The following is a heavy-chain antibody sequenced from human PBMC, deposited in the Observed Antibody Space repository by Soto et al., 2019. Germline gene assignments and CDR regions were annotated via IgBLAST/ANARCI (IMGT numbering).Heavy chain of an antibody. CDR1: GYTFISYW. Sequence: GESLKISCKATGYTFISYWIAWVRQKPGKGLEWMGIIYPGDSDTRYSPSFEGQITISADKSITTAYLQWSSLEASDTAMYYCARILAEAGAGFDFWGQGTLVTSPQ. J-gene: IGHJ4*02. V-gene: IGHV5-51*01. CDR2: IYPGDSDT. CDR3: ARILAEAGAGFDF. D-gene: IGHD6-19*01.